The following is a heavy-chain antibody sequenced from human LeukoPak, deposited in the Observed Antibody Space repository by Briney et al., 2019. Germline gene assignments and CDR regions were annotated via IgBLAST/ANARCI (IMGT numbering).Heavy chain of an antibody. CDR1: GGSISSSSYY. Sequence: SETLSLTCTVSGGSISSSSYYWGWIRQTPGKGLEWIGSIYYSGSTYYNPSLKSRVTISVDTSKNQFSLKLSSVTAADTAVYYCARWRWLQLYVFDYWGQGTLVTVSS. V-gene: IGHV4-39*01. D-gene: IGHD5-24*01. CDR2: IYYSGST. CDR3: ARWRWLQLYVFDY. J-gene: IGHJ4*02.